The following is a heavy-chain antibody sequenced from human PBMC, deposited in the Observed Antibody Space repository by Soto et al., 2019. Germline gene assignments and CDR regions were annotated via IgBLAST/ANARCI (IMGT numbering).Heavy chain of an antibody. CDR2: IYYSGNT. CDR1: GDSISTADYY. J-gene: IGHJ4*02. CDR3: ARGIYNTSSFFDS. D-gene: IGHD6-6*01. V-gene: IGHV4-30-4*01. Sequence: QVQLQESGPGLVKPSQTLSLTCTVSGDSISTADYYWNWIRQPPGKGLEWIGYIYYSGNTYYIPSLKSRVTISVDTSKNQISLKLNSVTAADTAVYYCARGIYNTSSFFDSWGQGTLVTVSS.